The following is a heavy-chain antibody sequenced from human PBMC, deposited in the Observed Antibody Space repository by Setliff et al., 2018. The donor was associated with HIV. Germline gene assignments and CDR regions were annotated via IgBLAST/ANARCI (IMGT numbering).Heavy chain of an antibody. D-gene: IGHD3-9*01. CDR2: ISSRSGDT. CDR1: GYSFTAYY. CDR3: AATRVLTGRALDY. V-gene: IGHV1-2*06. Sequence: ASVKVSCKASGYSFTAYYIHWARQAPGQGLQWMGRISSRSGDTTYAQNFHDRVTMIRDTSGSTAYLELSSLRSDDTAVFHCAATRVLTGRALDYWGQGTLVTVSS. J-gene: IGHJ4*02.